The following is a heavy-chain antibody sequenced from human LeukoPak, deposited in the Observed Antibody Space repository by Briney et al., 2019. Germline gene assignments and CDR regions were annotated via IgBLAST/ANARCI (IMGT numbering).Heavy chain of an antibody. CDR2: IQAKAYGGAT. D-gene: IGHD2-2*01. CDR3: TRAPHPRCSSSGCYLDY. J-gene: IGHJ4*02. CDR1: GFTFGDYA. Sequence: GGSLRLSCSTSGFTFGDYAMSWARQAPGKGLEWVGFIQAKAYGGATKYAASVNGRFSISRDDSQSIANLQMNDLKTEDTAVYYCTRAPHPRCSSSGCYLDYWGQGTLVTVSS. V-gene: IGHV3-49*04.